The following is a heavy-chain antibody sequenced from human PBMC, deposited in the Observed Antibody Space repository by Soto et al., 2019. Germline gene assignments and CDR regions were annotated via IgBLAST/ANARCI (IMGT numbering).Heavy chain of an antibody. CDR3: VRHWLATREFDY. Sequence: GGSLRLSCAASGFTFSSYSMNWVRQAPGKVLEWVSSLSSSSGHIYYADSVKGRFTISRDNAKNSLYLQMNSLRAEDTAVYYCVRHWLATREFDYWGQGXLVTVYS. J-gene: IGHJ4*02. D-gene: IGHD1-26*01. CDR1: GFTFSSYS. V-gene: IGHV3-21*01. CDR2: LSSSSGHI.